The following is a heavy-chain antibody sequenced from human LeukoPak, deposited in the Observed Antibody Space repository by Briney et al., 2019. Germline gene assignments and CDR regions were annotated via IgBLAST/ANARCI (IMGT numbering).Heavy chain of an antibody. CDR1: GGTFSSYA. V-gene: IGHV1-69*05. J-gene: IGHJ3*02. Sequence: ASVKVSCKASGGTFSSYAISWVRQAPGQGLEWMGGIIPIFGTANYAQKFQGRVTITTDESTSTAYMELSSLRSEDTAVYYCARDRKGDSSGYPDAFDIWGQGTMVTVSS. CDR3: ARDRKGDSSGYPDAFDI. CDR2: IIPIFGTA. D-gene: IGHD3-22*01.